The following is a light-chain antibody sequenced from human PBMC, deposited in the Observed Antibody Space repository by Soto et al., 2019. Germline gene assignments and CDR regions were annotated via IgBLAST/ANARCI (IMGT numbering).Light chain of an antibody. CDR2: DVT. CDR1: SSDVGGYNY. J-gene: IGLJ2*01. V-gene: IGLV2-14*03. CDR3: SSYTSSSNLVV. Sequence: QSVLTQPASVSESPGQSITIPCTGTSSDVGGYNYVSWYQQYPGKAPKLLIYDVTNRPSGVSNRFSGSKSGNTASLTISGLQAEDEANYYCSSYTSSSNLVVFGGGTKLTVL.